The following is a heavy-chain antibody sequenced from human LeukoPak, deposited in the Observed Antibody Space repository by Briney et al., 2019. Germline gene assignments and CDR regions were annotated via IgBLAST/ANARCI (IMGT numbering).Heavy chain of an antibody. D-gene: IGHD3-22*01. CDR3: ARDIYDSSGSELAFDI. J-gene: IGHJ3*02. CDR1: GGTFSSYA. V-gene: IGHV1-69*04. Sequence: ASVKVSCKASGGTFSSYAISWVRQAPGQGLEWMGRMIPILGIANYAQKFQGRVTITADKSTSTAYMELSSLRSEDTAVYYCARDIYDSSGSELAFDIWGQGTMVTVSS. CDR2: MIPILGIA.